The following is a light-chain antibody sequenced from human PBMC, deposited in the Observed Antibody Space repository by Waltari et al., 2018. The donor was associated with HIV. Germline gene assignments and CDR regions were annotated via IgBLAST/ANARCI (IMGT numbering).Light chain of an antibody. CDR3: GTWDSSLRVYV. CDR2: DTQ. Sequence: QSVLTQPPSVSAAPGQKVTISCSGSNSNIGNELVSWYQQLPGTAPKLLISDTQERHSGIPNRFSGSKSGTSATLDITGLQTGDEADYYCGTWDSSLRVYVFGTGTKVTVL. J-gene: IGLJ1*01. CDR1: NSNIGNEL. V-gene: IGLV1-51*01.